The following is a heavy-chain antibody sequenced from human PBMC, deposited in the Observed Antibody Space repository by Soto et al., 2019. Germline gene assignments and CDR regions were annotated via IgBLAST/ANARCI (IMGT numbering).Heavy chain of an antibody. Sequence: QVQLQESGPGLVKPSETLSLTCTVFGGSVSSGSYYWNWIRQPPGKALEWIGYMYNNGNTKYNPSLKNRVTISLDTSKSQFSLKLNSVTAADTAVYYCARSTVAYCGGDCSHFDYWGQGTLVAVSS. V-gene: IGHV4-61*01. J-gene: IGHJ4*02. CDR3: ARSTVAYCGGDCSHFDY. CDR2: MYNNGNT. CDR1: GGSVSSGSYY. D-gene: IGHD2-21*02.